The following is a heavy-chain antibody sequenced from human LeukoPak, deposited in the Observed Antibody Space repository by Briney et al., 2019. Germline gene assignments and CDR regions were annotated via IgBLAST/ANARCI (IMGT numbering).Heavy chain of an antibody. CDR3: ARDLIGSWFGGTDY. CDR1: GFTFSTYK. D-gene: IGHD3-10*01. J-gene: IGHJ4*02. V-gene: IGHV3-30*07. Sequence: PGRSLRLSCAASGFTFSTYKMHWVRQAPGKGLEWVAVISNDGRNKDYADSVKGRFTISRDNSKNTLYLQMNSLRAEDTAVYYCARDLIGSWFGGTDYWGQGTLVTVSS. CDR2: ISNDGRNK.